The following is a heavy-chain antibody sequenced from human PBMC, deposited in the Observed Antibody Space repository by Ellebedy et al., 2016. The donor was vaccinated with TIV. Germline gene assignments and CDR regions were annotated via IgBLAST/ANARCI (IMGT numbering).Heavy chain of an antibody. J-gene: IGHJ4*02. V-gene: IGHV3-30*04. Sequence: GGSLRLXXAASGFTFSSYALHWVRQAPGKGLEWVAFISYDGGSKYYADSVKGRFTISRDNSKNTLYLQMNSLGAEDTAVYYCAIELGWLPSWGYFDYWGQGTLVTVSS. D-gene: IGHD5-24*01. CDR1: GFTFSSYA. CDR3: AIELGWLPSWGYFDY. CDR2: ISYDGGSK.